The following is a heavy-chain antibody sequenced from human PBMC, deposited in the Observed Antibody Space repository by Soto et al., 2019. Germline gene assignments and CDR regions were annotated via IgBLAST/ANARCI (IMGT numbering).Heavy chain of an antibody. CDR2: IYHSGST. J-gene: IGHJ2*01. D-gene: IGHD4-17*01. CDR1: GYSISSGYY. CDR3: ARYTKDYGDSLWYFDL. V-gene: IGHV4-38-2*01. Sequence: SETLSLTCAVSGYSISSGYYWGWIRQPPGKGLEWIGSIYHSGSTYYNPFLKSRVTISVDTSKNQFSLKLSSVTAADTAVYYCARYTKDYGDSLWYFDLWGRGTLVTVSS.